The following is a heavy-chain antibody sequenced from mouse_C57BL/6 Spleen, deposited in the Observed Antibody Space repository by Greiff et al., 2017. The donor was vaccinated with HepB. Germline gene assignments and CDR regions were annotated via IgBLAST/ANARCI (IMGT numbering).Heavy chain of an antibody. CDR1: GYSITSGYY. J-gene: IGHJ3*01. CDR2: ISYDGSN. CDR3: AIDYYGSSWFAY. D-gene: IGHD1-1*01. V-gene: IGHV3-6*01. Sequence: EVQLQQSGPGLVKPSQSLSLTCSVTGYSITSGYYWNWIRQFPGNKLEWMGYISYDGSNNYNPSLKNRISITRDTSKNQFFLKLNSVTTEDTATYYCAIDYYGSSWFAYWGQGTLVTVSA.